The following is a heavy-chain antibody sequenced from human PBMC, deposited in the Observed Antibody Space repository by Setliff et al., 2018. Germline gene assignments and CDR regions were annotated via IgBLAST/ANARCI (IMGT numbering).Heavy chain of an antibody. J-gene: IGHJ4*02. D-gene: IGHD5-18*01. Sequence: ASVKVSCKASGYTFTSYDINWVRQATGQRLEWRGWINRGSGDTKYSRKFQGRVTMTEDTSTDTAYMELSSLRSEDTAVYYCATSVSWIQLVLYPQGHPEPFDYWGQGTLVTVSS. CDR1: GYTFTSYD. CDR2: INRGSGDT. CDR3: ATSVSWIQLVLYPQGHPEPFDY. V-gene: IGHV1-8*02.